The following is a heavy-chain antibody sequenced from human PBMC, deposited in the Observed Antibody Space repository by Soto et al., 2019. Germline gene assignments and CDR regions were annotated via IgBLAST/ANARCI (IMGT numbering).Heavy chain of an antibody. CDR3: ARGGGVGVAGSAAFDM. V-gene: IGHV1-2*02. CDR1: GYPVTAYY. J-gene: IGHJ3*02. Sequence: QLHLVQSGAVVKKPGASVTVSCSASGYPVTAYYMHWVRQAPGRGLEWMGGINPATGAAKYTQTCQGRITMTRATSTSTVVMELSGLTSEDTAVFSCARGGGVGVAGSAAFDMWGQGTLVTVSS. D-gene: IGHD3-3*01. CDR2: INPATGAA.